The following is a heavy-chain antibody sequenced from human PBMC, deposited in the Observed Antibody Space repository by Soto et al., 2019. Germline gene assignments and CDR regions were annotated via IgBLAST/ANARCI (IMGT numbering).Heavy chain of an antibody. CDR2: IIPIFGTA. CDR1: GGTFSSYA. Sequence: QVQLVQSGAEVKKPGSSVKVSCKASGGTFSSYAISWVRQAPGQGLEWMGGIIPIFGTANYAQKFQGRVTSSAVESGLTAYMELGRLRAEATAVYYCARGGTWFEPWGQGTLVTVSS. J-gene: IGHJ5*02. D-gene: IGHD3-16*01. V-gene: IGHV1-69*12. CDR3: ARGGTWFEP.